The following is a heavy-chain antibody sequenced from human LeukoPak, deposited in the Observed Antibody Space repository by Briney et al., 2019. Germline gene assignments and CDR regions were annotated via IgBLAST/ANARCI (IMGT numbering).Heavy chain of an antibody. J-gene: IGHJ6*02. CDR1: GFTFSSYA. V-gene: IGHV3-30-3*01. CDR2: ISYDGSNK. CDR3: ARALGYCSGGSCYSGYYYGMDV. D-gene: IGHD2-15*01. Sequence: PGGSLRLSCAASGFTFSSYAMHWVRQAPGKGLEWVVVISYDGSNKYYADSVKGRFTISRDNSKNTLYLQMNSLRAEDTAVYYCARALGYCSGGSCYSGYYYGMDVWGQGTTVTVSS.